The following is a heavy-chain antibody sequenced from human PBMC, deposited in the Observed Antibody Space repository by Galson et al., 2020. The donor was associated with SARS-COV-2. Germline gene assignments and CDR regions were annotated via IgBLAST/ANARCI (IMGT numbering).Heavy chain of an antibody. CDR1: GFTFSSYG. CDR3: AKDQGYYDFWSGYLAIPQYYYYYGMDV. J-gene: IGHJ6*02. D-gene: IGHD3-3*01. V-gene: IGHV3-30*18. CDR2: ISYDGSNK. Sequence: PGGSLRLSCAASGFTFSSYGMHWVRQAPGKGLEWVAVISYDGSNKYYADSVKGRFTISRDNSKNTLYLQMNSLRAEDTAVYYCAKDQGYYDFWSGYLAIPQYYYYYGMDVWGQGTTVTVSS.